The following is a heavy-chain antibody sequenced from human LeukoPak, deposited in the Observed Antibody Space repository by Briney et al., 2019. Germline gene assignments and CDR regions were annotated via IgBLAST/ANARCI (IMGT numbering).Heavy chain of an antibody. V-gene: IGHV4-4*07. Sequence: SETLSLTCSGDSPSDYYWNWIRQPAGKGPEWIGRIYASGSTNYNPSLKSRVNTSRNRFSLSLSSVTAADTAVYYCARARYDSSGYYYFDSWGQGILVTVSS. CDR2: IYASGST. D-gene: IGHD3-22*01. CDR1: GDSPSDYY. J-gene: IGHJ4*02. CDR3: ARARYDSSGYYYFDS.